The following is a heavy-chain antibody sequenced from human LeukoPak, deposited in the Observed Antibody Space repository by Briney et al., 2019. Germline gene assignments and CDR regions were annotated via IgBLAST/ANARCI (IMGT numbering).Heavy chain of an antibody. D-gene: IGHD3-10*01. V-gene: IGHV1-18*01. CDR1: GYTFTSYG. CDR3: ARDGSGSYYAIYYYYYYMDV. J-gene: IGHJ6*03. CDR2: ISAYNGNT. Sequence: ASVKVSCKASGYTFTSYGISWVRQAPGQGLEWVGWISAYNGNTNYAQKLQGRVTMTTDTSTSTAYMELRSLRSDDTAVYYCARDGSGSYYAIYYYYYYMDVWGKGTTVTISS.